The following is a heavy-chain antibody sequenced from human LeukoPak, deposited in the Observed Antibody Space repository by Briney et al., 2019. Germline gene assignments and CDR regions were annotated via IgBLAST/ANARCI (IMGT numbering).Heavy chain of an antibody. J-gene: IGHJ3*02. CDR3: ARDSSCSGGSCYFDAFDI. CDR1: GGSISSYY. D-gene: IGHD2-15*01. Sequence: SETLSLTCNVSGGSISSYYWSWIRQPPGKGLEWIGYIYYSGSTNYNPSLKSRVTISVDTSKNQFSLKLSSVTAADTAVYYCARDSSCSGGSCYFDAFDIWGQGTMVTVSS. V-gene: IGHV4-59*01. CDR2: IYYSGST.